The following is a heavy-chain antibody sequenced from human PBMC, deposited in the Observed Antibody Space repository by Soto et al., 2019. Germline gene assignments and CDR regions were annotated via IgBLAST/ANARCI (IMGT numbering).Heavy chain of an antibody. CDR3: ARELAWELLGPGHYNWFDP. D-gene: IGHD1-26*01. V-gene: IGHV1-18*01. Sequence: QVQLVQSGAEVKKPGASVKVSCKASGYTFTSYGISWVRQAPGQGLEWMGWISAYNGNTNYAQKLQGRVTMTTDTSTSTAYMELRSLRSDDTAVYYCARELAWELLGPGHYNWFDPWGQGTLVTVSS. J-gene: IGHJ5*02. CDR1: GYTFTSYG. CDR2: ISAYNGNT.